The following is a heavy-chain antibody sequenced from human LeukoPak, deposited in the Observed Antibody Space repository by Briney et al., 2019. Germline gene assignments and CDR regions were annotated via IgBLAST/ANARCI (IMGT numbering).Heavy chain of an antibody. J-gene: IGHJ3*02. CDR3: ASQRITIFGVVMSAFDI. CDR2: INLNSGDT. CDR1: GYTFTGYY. D-gene: IGHD3-3*01. Sequence: ASVKVSCKASGYTFTGYYMHWVRQAPGQGLEWMGWINLNSGDTNYAQKFQGRVTMTRDTSISTAYMELSRLRSDDTAVYYCASQRITIFGVVMSAFDIWGQGTMVTVSS. V-gene: IGHV1-2*02.